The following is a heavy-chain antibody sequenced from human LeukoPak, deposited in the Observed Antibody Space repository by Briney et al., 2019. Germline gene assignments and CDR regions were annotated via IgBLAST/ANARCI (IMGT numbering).Heavy chain of an antibody. V-gene: IGHV4-59*01. J-gene: IGHJ4*02. CDR2: IYYSGST. CDR1: SGSISSYY. Sequence: SETLSLTCTVSSGSISSYYWSWIRQPPGKGLEWIGYIYYSGSTNYNPSLKSRVTISVDTSKNQFSLKLSSVTAADTAVYYCARGASYVLFDYWGQGTLVTVSS. D-gene: IGHD5-18*01. CDR3: ARGASYVLFDY.